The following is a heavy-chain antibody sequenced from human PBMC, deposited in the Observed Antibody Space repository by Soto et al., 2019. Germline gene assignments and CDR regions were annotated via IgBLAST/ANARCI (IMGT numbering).Heavy chain of an antibody. CDR1: VGYFRSLC. CDR2: IGYSDIT. Sequence: SETLSLTCIVSVGYFRSLCWSWIRQPPGKGLEWLGYIGYSDITKWNRSLKRRGTISVDTTKNWFCLKRRSVSAAASTVGYCGPGDYSTSRNHEHYDHWRQAALVTVS. V-gene: IGHV4-59*01. CDR3: GPGDYSTSRNHEHYDH. D-gene: IGHD2-2*01. J-gene: IGHJ1*01.